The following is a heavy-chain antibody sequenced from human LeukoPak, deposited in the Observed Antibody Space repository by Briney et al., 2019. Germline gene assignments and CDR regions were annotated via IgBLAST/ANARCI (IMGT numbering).Heavy chain of an antibody. CDR2: IYTRGST. Sequence: SETLSLTCTVSGGSINNYYWSWIRQPAGKGLEWIGRIYTRGSTNYNPSLKSRVTMSVDTSKNQFSLKLSSVTAADTAVYYCARTFSNQIDAFDIWGQGTMVTVSS. CDR3: ARTFSNQIDAFDI. D-gene: IGHD1-14*01. V-gene: IGHV4-4*07. CDR1: GGSINNYY. J-gene: IGHJ3*02.